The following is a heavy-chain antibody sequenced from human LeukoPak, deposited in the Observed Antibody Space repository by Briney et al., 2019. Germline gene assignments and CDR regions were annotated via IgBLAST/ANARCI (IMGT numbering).Heavy chain of an antibody. Sequence: PSETLSLTCTVSGYSISSDYYWGWVRQAPGKGLEYVSAISSNGGSTYYANSVKGRFTISRDNSKNTLYLQMGSLRAEDMAVYYCARSRIAVAGTTGLYYYYYYMDVWGKGTTVTVSS. V-gene: IGHV3-64*01. D-gene: IGHD6-19*01. CDR2: ISSNGGST. CDR1: GYSISSDY. CDR3: ARSRIAVAGTTGLYYYYYYMDV. J-gene: IGHJ6*03.